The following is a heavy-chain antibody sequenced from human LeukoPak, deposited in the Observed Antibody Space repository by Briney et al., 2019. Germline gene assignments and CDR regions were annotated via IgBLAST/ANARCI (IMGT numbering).Heavy chain of an antibody. V-gene: IGHV3-74*01. D-gene: IGHD3-22*01. J-gene: IGHJ4*02. CDR1: GFTFSSYW. Sequence: GGSLRLSCAASGFTFSSYWMHWVRQAPGKGLVWVARIDNDGSRTYYADSVKGRFTISRDNAKNTLYLQMNSLRVEDTAVYYCGASCDTSGYYFPFDHGGQGTQVTVSS. CDR3: GASCDTSGYYFPFDH. CDR2: IDNDGSRT.